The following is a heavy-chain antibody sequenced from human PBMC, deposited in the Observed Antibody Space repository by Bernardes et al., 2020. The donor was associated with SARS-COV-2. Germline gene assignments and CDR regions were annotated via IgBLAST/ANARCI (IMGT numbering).Heavy chain of an antibody. CDR3: PRTDPSYSSGWSPLES. CDR1: GFTLTGYS. D-gene: IGHD6-19*01. CDR2: VSASGTTQ. J-gene: IGHJ4*02. V-gene: IGHV3-48*01. Sequence: GGSLRLSCTASGFTLTGYSINWVRQAPGKGLEWVSYVSASGTTQYYADSVKGRFTISRDNANHSVYLQMNSLRAEDTAVYYCPRTDPSYSSGWSPLESWGQGNLVNGSS.